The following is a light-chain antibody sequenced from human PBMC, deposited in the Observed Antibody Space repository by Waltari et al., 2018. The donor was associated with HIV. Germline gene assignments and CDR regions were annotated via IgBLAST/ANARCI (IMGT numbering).Light chain of an antibody. V-gene: IGLV1-47*01. Sequence: QPVLSQAPSASGAPGQRIVISCSGDLSNIGRTAVSWYQHPPGRAPRLLIDGNNERPSEVPVRVPGSKSGSSASRAISGRQSEDEGDYCCAAWDDGLSGVIFGGGTRLTV. J-gene: IGLJ2*01. CDR2: GNN. CDR1: LSNIGRTA. CDR3: AAWDDGLSGVI.